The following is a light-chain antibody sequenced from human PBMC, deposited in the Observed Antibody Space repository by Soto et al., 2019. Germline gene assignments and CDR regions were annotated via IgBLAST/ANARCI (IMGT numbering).Light chain of an antibody. J-gene: IGKJ2*01. CDR1: QSISTW. Sequence: DIQMTQSPSTLSASVGDRVTITCRASQSISTWLAWYQQKPGKAPKLLIYKASNLESGVPSRFSGSGSGTEFTLSISSLQPDDFATYFCQQNNGYPYTFGQGTKVDIK. CDR2: KAS. V-gene: IGKV1-5*03. CDR3: QQNNGYPYT.